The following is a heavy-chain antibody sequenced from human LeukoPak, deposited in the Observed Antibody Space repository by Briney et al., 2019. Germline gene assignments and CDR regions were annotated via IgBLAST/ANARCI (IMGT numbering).Heavy chain of an antibody. Sequence: GGSLTLSCAASGFTFSSYSMNWVRQAPGKGLGWVSFISSSSSTIYYADSVKGRFTISRDNAKNSLYLQMNSLRAEDTAVYYCARDRGGSYSAIDYWGQGTLVTVSS. CDR3: ARDRGGSYSAIDY. V-gene: IGHV3-48*04. D-gene: IGHD1-26*01. CDR1: GFTFSSYS. J-gene: IGHJ4*02. CDR2: ISSSSSTI.